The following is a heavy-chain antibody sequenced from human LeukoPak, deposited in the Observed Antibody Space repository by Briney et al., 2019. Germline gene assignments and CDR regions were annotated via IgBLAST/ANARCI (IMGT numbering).Heavy chain of an antibody. CDR2: IYYSGST. Sequence: SETLSLTCTVSGGSVSRGSYYWSWIRQPPGKGLEWIGYIYYSGSTNYNPSLKSRVTISVDTSKNQFSLKLSSVTAADTAVYYCARDPRSSVYWSGGSCSDWFDPWGQGTLVTVSS. D-gene: IGHD2-15*01. CDR3: ARDPRSSVYWSGGSCSDWFDP. CDR1: GGSVSRGSYY. V-gene: IGHV4-61*01. J-gene: IGHJ5*02.